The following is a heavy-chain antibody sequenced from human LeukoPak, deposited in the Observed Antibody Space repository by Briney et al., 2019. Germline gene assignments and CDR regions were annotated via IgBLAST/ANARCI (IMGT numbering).Heavy chain of an antibody. V-gene: IGHV3-21*01. Sequence: PGGSLRLSCAASGFTVSSNYMSWVRQAPGKGLEWVSSISSSSSYIYYADSVMGRFTISRDNAKNSLYLQMNSLRAEDTAVYYCARVSANFFDYWGQGTLVTVSP. CDR1: GFTVSSNY. CDR3: ARVSANFFDY. D-gene: IGHD6-25*01. J-gene: IGHJ4*02. CDR2: ISSSSSYI.